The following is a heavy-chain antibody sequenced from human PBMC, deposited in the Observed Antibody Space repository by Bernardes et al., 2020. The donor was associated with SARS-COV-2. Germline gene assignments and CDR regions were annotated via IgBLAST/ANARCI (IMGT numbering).Heavy chain of an antibody. Sequence: GRSLRLSCAASGFTFRSSWIHWVRQIPGKGLVWVSRINTDGSSPSYADSVKCRFTISRDNAKNTLFLQMNSLRAEDTAMYYCARDLGYCTNGVCSPWGQGTLVTVSS. CDR2: INTDGSSP. CDR1: GFTFRSSW. V-gene: IGHV3-74*01. D-gene: IGHD2-8*01. CDR3: ARDLGYCTNGVCSP. J-gene: IGHJ5*02.